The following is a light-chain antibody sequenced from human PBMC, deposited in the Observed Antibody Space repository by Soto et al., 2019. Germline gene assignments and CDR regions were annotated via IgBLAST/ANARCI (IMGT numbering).Light chain of an antibody. CDR3: CSYAGSYTYV. CDR1: SSDVGNYDY. Sequence: SALTQPRSVSGSPGQSVTISCTGTSSDVGNYDYVSWYQHHPGKAPKVMIYDLNKRPSGVPDRFSGSKSGNTAYLTISGLQTEDEADYYCCSYAGSYTYVFGTGPKVTVL. V-gene: IGLV2-11*01. J-gene: IGLJ1*01. CDR2: DLN.